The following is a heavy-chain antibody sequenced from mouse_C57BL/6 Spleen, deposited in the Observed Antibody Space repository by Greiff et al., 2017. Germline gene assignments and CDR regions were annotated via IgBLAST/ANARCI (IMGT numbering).Heavy chain of an antibody. V-gene: IGHV3-6*01. CDR1: GYSITSGYY. CDR2: ISYDGSN. Sequence: EVKVEESGPGLVKPSQSLSLTCSVTGYSITSGYYWNWIRQFPGNKLEWMGYISYDGSNNYNPSLKNRISITRDTSKNQFFLKLNSVTTEDTATYYCARGNYEAMDYWGQGTSVTVSS. J-gene: IGHJ4*01. CDR3: ARGNYEAMDY. D-gene: IGHD2-1*01.